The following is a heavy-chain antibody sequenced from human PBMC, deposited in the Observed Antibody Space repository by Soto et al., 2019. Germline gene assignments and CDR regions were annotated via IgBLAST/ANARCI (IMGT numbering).Heavy chain of an antibody. CDR1: GFSFSTYP. CDR3: AKEKPTTTCFDS. D-gene: IGHD1-1*01. Sequence: EVQLLESGGRLVQPGGSLRLSCVASGFSFSTYPMTWVRQAPGKGLEWVSLISGSGTNTYYAESVKGRFTISRDNSQNPLYLQMNTLRAEDTAVYYCAKEKPTTTCFDSWGQGTLVTVSS. J-gene: IGHJ4*02. V-gene: IGHV3-23*01. CDR2: ISGSGTNT.